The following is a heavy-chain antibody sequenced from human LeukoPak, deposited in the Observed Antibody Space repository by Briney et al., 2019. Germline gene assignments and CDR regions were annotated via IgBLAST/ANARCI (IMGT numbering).Heavy chain of an antibody. Sequence: PSETLSLTCTVSGGSISSSSHYWGWIRQPPGKGLEWIGSIYYSGSTYYNPSLKSRVTISVDTSKNQFSLKLSSVTAADTAVYYCARAAPGGSGSYFAFDIWGQGTMVTVSS. CDR1: GGSISSSSHY. CDR3: ARAAPGGSGSYFAFDI. CDR2: IYYSGST. V-gene: IGHV4-39*07. D-gene: IGHD3-10*01. J-gene: IGHJ3*02.